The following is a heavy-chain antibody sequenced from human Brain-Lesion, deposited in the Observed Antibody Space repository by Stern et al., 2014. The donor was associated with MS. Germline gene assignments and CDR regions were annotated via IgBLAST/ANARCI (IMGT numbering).Heavy chain of an antibody. V-gene: IGHV5-51*03. D-gene: IGHD3-22*01. CDR1: GYRFTSYW. Sequence: VQLVESGAEVKKPGESLKISCKGSGYRFTSYWIGWVRQMPGKGLEWMGSIGRGDSYTRYSPSFQGQVTISADKSISTAYLQWSSLKASDTAMYYCARRLSGSQGLFDYWGQGTLVTVSS. J-gene: IGHJ4*02. CDR3: ARRLSGSQGLFDY. CDR2: IGRGDSYT.